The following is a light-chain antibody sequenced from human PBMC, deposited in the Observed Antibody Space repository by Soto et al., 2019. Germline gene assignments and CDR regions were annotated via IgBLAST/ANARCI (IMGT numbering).Light chain of an antibody. CDR2: LNSDGSH. CDR3: QTWGTGIHV. J-gene: IGLJ1*01. V-gene: IGLV4-69*01. Sequence: QLVLTQSPSASASLGASVKLTCTLSSGRSSYAIAWHQQQPEKGPRYLMNLNSDGSHSKGDGIPDRFSGSSSGAERYLTISSLQSEDEAVYYCQTWGTGIHVLGTGTKVTVL. CDR1: SGRSSYA.